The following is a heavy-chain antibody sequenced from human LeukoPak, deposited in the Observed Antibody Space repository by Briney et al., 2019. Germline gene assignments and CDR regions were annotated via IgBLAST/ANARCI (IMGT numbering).Heavy chain of an antibody. D-gene: IGHD5-18*01. CDR3: ARDQSGYSYGHYYGMDV. Sequence: SETLSLTCTVSGGSISSYYWSWIRQPPGKGLEWIGYISYSGSTNYNPSLKSRVTISIDTSKNQFSLKLSSVTAADTAVYYCARDQSGYSYGHYYGMDVWGQGTTVTVSS. V-gene: IGHV4-59*01. CDR1: GGSISSYY. J-gene: IGHJ6*02. CDR2: ISYSGST.